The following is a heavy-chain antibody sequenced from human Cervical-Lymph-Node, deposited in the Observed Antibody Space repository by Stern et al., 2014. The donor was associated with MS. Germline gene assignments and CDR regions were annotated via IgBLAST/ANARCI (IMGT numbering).Heavy chain of an antibody. CDR1: GYTLSKVS. J-gene: IGHJ3*01. CDR2: SVSEDGGE. Sequence: DQLVESGAEVKKPGASVKVSCKVSGYTLSKVSMHWVRQAPGKGLEWMGTSVSEDGGELHAQTFEARVSMTEDTSTDTAYMELSSLTSDDTAVYYCATDRNDTGLEAFDLWGQGTMVTVSS. D-gene: IGHD3-22*01. CDR3: ATDRNDTGLEAFDL. V-gene: IGHV1-24*01.